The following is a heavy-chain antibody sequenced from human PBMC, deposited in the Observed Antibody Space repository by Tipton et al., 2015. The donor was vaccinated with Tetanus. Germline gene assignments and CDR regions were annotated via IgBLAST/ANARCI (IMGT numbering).Heavy chain of an antibody. D-gene: IGHD2-2*01. V-gene: IGHV5-51*01. CDR3: ARLVVVPAATQKYYFDY. Sequence: VQLVQSGAEVKKPGESLKISCKGSGYSFTSYWIGWVRQMPGKGLEWMGTIYPGDSDTRYSPSFQGQVTISADKSISTAYLQWSSLKASETAMYYCARLVVVPAATQKYYFDYWGQGTLVTVSS. J-gene: IGHJ4*02. CDR1: GYSFTSYW. CDR2: IYPGDSDT.